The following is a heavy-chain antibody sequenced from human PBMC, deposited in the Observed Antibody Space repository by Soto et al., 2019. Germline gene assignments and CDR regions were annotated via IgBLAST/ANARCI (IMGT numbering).Heavy chain of an antibody. CDR3: ARAYFDY. V-gene: IGHV1-3*01. Sequence: QVQLVQSGAEVKKPGASVKVSCKASGYTFTSYAMHWVRQAPGQRLEWMGWINVGNGNTKYSQKFQGRVTITRDTSASTAYMELSSLRSEDTAVYYCARAYFDYWSQGTLVTVSS. CDR2: INVGNGNT. J-gene: IGHJ4*02. CDR1: GYTFTSYA.